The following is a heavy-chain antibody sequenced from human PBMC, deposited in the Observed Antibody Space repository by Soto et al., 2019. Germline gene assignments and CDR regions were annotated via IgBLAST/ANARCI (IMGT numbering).Heavy chain of an antibody. J-gene: IGHJ4*02. CDR2: IYYSGST. Sequence: SETLSLTCAVYGGSFSGYYWSWIRQPPGKGLEWIGYIYYSGSTNYNPSLKSRVTISVDTSKNQFSLKMSSVTAADTAVYYCARDVDADFRTDFDYWGRGTLVTVSS. V-gene: IGHV4-59*01. D-gene: IGHD4-17*01. CDR1: GGSFSGYY. CDR3: ARDVDADFRTDFDY.